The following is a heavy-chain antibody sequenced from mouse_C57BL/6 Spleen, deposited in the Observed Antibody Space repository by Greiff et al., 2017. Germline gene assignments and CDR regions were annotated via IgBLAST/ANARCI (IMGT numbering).Heavy chain of an antibody. V-gene: IGHV5-16*01. J-gene: IGHJ2*01. CDR2: INYDGSST. D-gene: IGHD2-3*01. CDR1: GFTFSDYY. CDR3: ARDRGYDGYDD. Sequence: EVQVVESEGGLVQPGSSMKLSCTASGFTFSDYYMAWVRQVPEKGLEWVANINYDGSSTYYLDTLKSRFIISRDNAKNILYLQMSSLKSEDTATYYCARDRGYDGYDDWGQGTTLTVSS.